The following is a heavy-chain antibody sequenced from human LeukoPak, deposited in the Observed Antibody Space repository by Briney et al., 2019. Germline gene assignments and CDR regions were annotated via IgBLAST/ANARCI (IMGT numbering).Heavy chain of an antibody. CDR1: GGTFSSYA. J-gene: IGHJ4*02. CDR3: ARAHYGGNSFYFDY. CDR2: IIPIFGTA. V-gene: IGHV1-69*05. Sequence: GGSVKVSCKASGGTFSSYAISWVRQAPGQGLEWMGGIIPIFGTANYAQKFQGRVTITTDESTSTAYMELSSLRSEDTAVYYCARAHYGGNSFYFDYWGQGTLVTVSS. D-gene: IGHD4-23*01.